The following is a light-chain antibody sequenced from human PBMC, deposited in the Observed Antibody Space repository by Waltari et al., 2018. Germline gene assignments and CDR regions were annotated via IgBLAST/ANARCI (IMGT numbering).Light chain of an antibody. J-gene: IGLJ2*01. Sequence: YQHHPGKAPQLIIYEVTQRPAGVPDRFSGSKSGNTASLTVSGLQAGDEADYYCASFVGTNNFRVFGGGTRVTVL. CDR2: EVT. CDR3: ASFVGTNNFRV. V-gene: IGLV2-8*01.